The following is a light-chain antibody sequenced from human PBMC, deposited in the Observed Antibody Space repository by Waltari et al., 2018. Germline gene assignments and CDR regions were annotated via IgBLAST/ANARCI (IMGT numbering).Light chain of an antibody. CDR2: EVS. Sequence: QSALTQPASVSASPGQPITASCSGTSSDLGSYNYVSWYQQHPGKAPKLMIYEVSNRPSGVSNRFSGSKSGNTASLTISGLQAEDEADYYCSSYTSSSTPWVFGGGTKVTVL. CDR3: SSYTSSSTPWV. V-gene: IGLV2-14*01. CDR1: SSDLGSYNY. J-gene: IGLJ3*02.